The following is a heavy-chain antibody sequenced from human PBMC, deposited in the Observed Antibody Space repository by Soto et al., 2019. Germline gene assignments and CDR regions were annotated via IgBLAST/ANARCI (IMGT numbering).Heavy chain of an antibody. CDR3: TTDSVQNYYYYYMDV. CDR2: IKSKTDGGTT. CDR1: GFTFSNAW. D-gene: IGHD1-1*01. V-gene: IGHV3-15*01. J-gene: IGHJ6*03. Sequence: PGGSLRLSCAASGFTFSNAWMSWVRQAPGKGLEWVGRIKSKTDGGTTDYAAPVKGRFTISRDDSKNTLYLQMNSLKTEDTAVYYCTTDSVQNYYYYYMDVWGKGTTVTVSS.